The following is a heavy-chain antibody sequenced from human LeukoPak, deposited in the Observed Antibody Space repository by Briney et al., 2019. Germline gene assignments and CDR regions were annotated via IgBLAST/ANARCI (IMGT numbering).Heavy chain of an antibody. CDR1: GYTFTGYY. Sequence: ASVKVSCKASGYTFTGYYMHWVRQAPGQGLEWMGWINPNSGGTNYAQRFQGRVTMTRDTSITPAYMELSRLRSDDTAVYYCARGVGATYGDYFDYWGQGTLVTVSS. D-gene: IGHD1-26*01. V-gene: IGHV1-2*02. CDR2: INPNSGGT. CDR3: ARGVGATYGDYFDY. J-gene: IGHJ4*02.